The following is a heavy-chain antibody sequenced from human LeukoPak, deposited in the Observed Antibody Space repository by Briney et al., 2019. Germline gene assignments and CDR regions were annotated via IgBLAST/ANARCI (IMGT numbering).Heavy chain of an antibody. CDR3: ARRSSYERIFDY. D-gene: IGHD5-18*01. Sequence: SETLSLTCTVSGGSISSYYWSWIRQPPGKGLEWIGYIYYSGSTNYNPSPKSRVTISVDTSKNQFSLKLSSVTAADTAVYYCARRSSYERIFDYWGQGTLVTVSS. CDR1: GGSISSYY. CDR2: IYYSGST. V-gene: IGHV4-59*08. J-gene: IGHJ4*02.